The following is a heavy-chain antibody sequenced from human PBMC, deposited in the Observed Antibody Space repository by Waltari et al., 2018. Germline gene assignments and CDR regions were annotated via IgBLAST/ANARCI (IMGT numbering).Heavy chain of an antibody. J-gene: IGHJ4*02. CDR3: ARGHYYDSSGYPFFDY. CDR2: INHSGST. CDR1: GGSISSGSYY. D-gene: IGHD3-22*01. V-gene: IGHV4-61*09. Sequence: QVQLQESGPGLVKPSQTLSLTCTVSGGSISSGSYYWSWIRQPAGKGLEWIGEINHSGSTNYNPSLKSRVTISVDTSKNQFSLKLSSVTAADTAVYYCARGHYYDSSGYPFFDYWGQGTLVTVSS.